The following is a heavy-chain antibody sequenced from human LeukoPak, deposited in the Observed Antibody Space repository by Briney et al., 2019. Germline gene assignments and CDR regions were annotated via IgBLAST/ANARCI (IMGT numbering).Heavy chain of an antibody. CDR3: AKSRGYTSGWDDVFDV. CDR1: GFTLSTYG. CDR2: LWYDGSQK. D-gene: IGHD6-19*01. Sequence: GGSLRLSCATSGFTLSTYGMHWVRQAPGKGLEWVTFLWYDGSQKFYADSVKGRFSVSRDTNTVYLQMINLRVDDTSMYFCAKSRGYTSGWDDVFDVWGHGTKVIVS. V-gene: IGHV3-30*02. J-gene: IGHJ3*01.